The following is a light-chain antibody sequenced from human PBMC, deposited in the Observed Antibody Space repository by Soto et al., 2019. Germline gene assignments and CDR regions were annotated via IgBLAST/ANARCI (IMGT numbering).Light chain of an antibody. V-gene: IGKV3-20*01. CDR3: QQYDTSPRT. J-gene: IGKJ1*01. Sequence: EVMLTQSPGTLSLSPGERATLSCRASQSVSSNYLAWYQQKSGQAPRLLIYGASNRATGIPDRFSGSGSGTVFSITIRRLEPEEFAVYYCQQYDTSPRTFGQGTKVEFK. CDR1: QSVSSNY. CDR2: GAS.